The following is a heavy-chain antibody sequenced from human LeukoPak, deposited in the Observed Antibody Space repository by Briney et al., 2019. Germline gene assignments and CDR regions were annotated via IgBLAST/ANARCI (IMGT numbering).Heavy chain of an antibody. CDR3: ARDLFRWFGELLYPNGLDY. D-gene: IGHD3-10*01. Sequence: ASVKVSCKASGYTFTSYGISWVRQAPGQGLEWMGWISAYNGNTNYAQKLQGRVTMTTDTSTSTAYMELRSLRSDDTAVYYCARDLFRWFGELLYPNGLDYWGQGTLVTVSS. J-gene: IGHJ4*02. CDR2: ISAYNGNT. V-gene: IGHV1-18*01. CDR1: GYTFTSYG.